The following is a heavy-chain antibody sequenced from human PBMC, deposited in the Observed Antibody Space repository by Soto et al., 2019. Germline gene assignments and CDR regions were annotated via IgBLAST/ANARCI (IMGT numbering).Heavy chain of an antibody. D-gene: IGHD2-2*02. Sequence: SETLSLTCTVSGGSISSYYWSWIRQPPGKGLEWIGYIYYSGSTYYNPSLKSRVTISVDTSKNQFSLKLSSVTAADTAVYYCARDSGGYQLLYWDYYYGMDVWGQGTTVTVSS. CDR1: GGSISSYY. J-gene: IGHJ6*02. CDR2: IYYSGST. V-gene: IGHV4-59*01. CDR3: ARDSGGYQLLYWDYYYGMDV.